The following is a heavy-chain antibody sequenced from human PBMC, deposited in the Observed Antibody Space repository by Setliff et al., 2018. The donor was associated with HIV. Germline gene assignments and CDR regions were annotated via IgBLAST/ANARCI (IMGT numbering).Heavy chain of an antibody. Sequence: GESLKISCEGSGYIFTNFWIGWVRQMPGKGLEWMGIIYPGNSDTRYSPSFQGQVTISADKSISTAYLQWSSLKASDTAMYYCARHRGRTSYYYYYMDVWGKGTTVTVSS. CDR3: ARHRGRTSYYYYYMDV. CDR1: GYIFTNFW. J-gene: IGHJ6*03. CDR2: IYPGNSDT. V-gene: IGHV5-51*01.